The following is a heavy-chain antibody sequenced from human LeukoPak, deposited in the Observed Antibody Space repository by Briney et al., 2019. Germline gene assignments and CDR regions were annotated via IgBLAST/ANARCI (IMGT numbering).Heavy chain of an antibody. Sequence: KPSETLSLTCAVYGGSFSGYYWSWIRQPPGKGLEWIGEINHSGSTNYNPSLKSRVTISVDTSKNQFSLKLSSVTAADTAVYYCARDQYYYDSSGYYRIDYWGQGTLVTVSS. J-gene: IGHJ4*02. CDR3: ARDQYYYDSSGYYRIDY. CDR2: INHSGST. V-gene: IGHV4-34*01. D-gene: IGHD3-22*01. CDR1: GGSFSGYY.